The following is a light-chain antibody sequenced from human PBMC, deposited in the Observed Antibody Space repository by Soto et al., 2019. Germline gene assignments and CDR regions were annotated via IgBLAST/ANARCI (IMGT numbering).Light chain of an antibody. CDR3: ISYTDRQSYL. J-gene: IGLJ1*01. Sequence: LTQPASVSGSPGQSITISFSGTSSDIGSYDHVAWYQQFPGKSPKLIIYAVSDRPSGVSDRFSGSKSGISASLTISGLQTEDEADYYCISYTDRQSYLFGTGTKVTVL. CDR1: SSDIGSYDH. V-gene: IGLV2-14*03. CDR2: AVS.